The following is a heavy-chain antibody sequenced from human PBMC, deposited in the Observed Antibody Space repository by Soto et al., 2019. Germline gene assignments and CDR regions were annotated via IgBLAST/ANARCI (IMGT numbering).Heavy chain of an antibody. CDR2: IIPIFGTA. V-gene: IGHV1-69*01. Sequence: QVQLVQSGAEVKKPGSSVKVSCKASGGTFSSYAISWVRQAPGQGLEWMGGIIPIFGTANYAQKFQGRVPITPDESTSTADIELSSLRSEDTAVYYGARGIEAAGTGKSTYYGMDVWGQRTTVTVAS. J-gene: IGHJ6*02. D-gene: IGHD6-13*01. CDR1: GGTFSSYA. CDR3: ARGIEAAGTGKSTYYGMDV.